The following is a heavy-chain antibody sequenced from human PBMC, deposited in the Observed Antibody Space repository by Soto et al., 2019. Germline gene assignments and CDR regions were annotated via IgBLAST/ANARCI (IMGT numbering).Heavy chain of an antibody. CDR2: INYVGST. Sequence: SETLSLTCTVSGGSISRSSYYWVWIRQPPGKGLEWIGSINYVGSTYYNPSLKSRVSLSVDRSKNQFSLKLSSVTAADTAVYYCARAERGVSNWFDPWGQGTLVTVYS. CDR3: ARAERGVSNWFDP. V-gene: IGHV4-39*07. CDR1: GGSISRSSYY. D-gene: IGHD3-10*01. J-gene: IGHJ5*02.